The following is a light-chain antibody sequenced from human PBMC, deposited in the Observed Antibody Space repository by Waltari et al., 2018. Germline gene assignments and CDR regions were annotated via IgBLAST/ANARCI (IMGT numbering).Light chain of an antibody. CDR1: SSDIGSYNL. CDR2: EVI. J-gene: IGLJ2*01. Sequence: QSALTQPASVSGSPGQSITISCTGTSSDIGSYNLVSWYQQNPGKVPKLIIYEVIKRPSGISDGCSGSQSGNTASLTISGLQAEDEADYYCSSNAAGSSYVVFGGGTRLTVL. V-gene: IGLV2-23*02. CDR3: SSNAAGSSYVV.